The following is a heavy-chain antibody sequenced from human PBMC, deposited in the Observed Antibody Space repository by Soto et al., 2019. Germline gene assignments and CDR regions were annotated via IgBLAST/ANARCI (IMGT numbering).Heavy chain of an antibody. Sequence: GSLRLSCAASGFTFSSYAMSWVRQAPGKGLEWVSAISGSGGSTYYADSVKGRFTISRDNSKNTLYLQMNSLRAEDTAVYYCAKGHYGSGSPYWYFDLWGRGTLVTVSS. V-gene: IGHV3-23*01. D-gene: IGHD3-10*01. CDR3: AKGHYGSGSPYWYFDL. CDR2: ISGSGGST. CDR1: GFTFSSYA. J-gene: IGHJ2*01.